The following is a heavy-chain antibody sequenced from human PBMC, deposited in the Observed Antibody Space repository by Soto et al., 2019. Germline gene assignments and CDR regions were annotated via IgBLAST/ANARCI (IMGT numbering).Heavy chain of an antibody. J-gene: IGHJ4*02. CDR1: GFTFSDYS. CDR3: ARRGMTAFDY. Sequence: EVQLVESGGGLVQPGGSLRLSCAASGFTFSDYSMNWVRQAPGKGLEWASYISSTARNAVYYADSVRGRFTISRDNAKNSLYLQMSSLRDEDAAVYYCARRGMTAFDYWGQGILVTVSS. CDR2: ISSTARNAV. V-gene: IGHV3-48*02. D-gene: IGHD3-16*01.